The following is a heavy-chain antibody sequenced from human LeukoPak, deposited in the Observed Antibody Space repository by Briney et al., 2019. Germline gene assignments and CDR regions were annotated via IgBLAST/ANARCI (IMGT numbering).Heavy chain of an antibody. D-gene: IGHD4-17*01. J-gene: IGHJ4*02. CDR3: ARARGDYALSYSRY. CDR1: GYTFTTYG. CDR2: ISGYSGNA. V-gene: IGHV1-18*01. Sequence: ASVKVSCKASGYTFTTYGISWVRQAPGRGLEWMGWISGYSGNANYAQNLQDKVTMTTDTSTSTAYMELRSLRSDDTAVYYCARARGDYALSYSRYGGQGTLVTVSS.